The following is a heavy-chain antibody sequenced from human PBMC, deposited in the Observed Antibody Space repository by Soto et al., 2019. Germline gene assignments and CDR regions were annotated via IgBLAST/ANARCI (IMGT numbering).Heavy chain of an antibody. J-gene: IGHJ6*03. Sequence: GESLKISCKGSGYSFTSYWIGWVRQMPGKGLEWMGIIYPGDSDTRYSPSFQGQVTISADKSISTAYLQWSSLKAADTAMYYCARHRGFLERLWPYYMDVWGKGTTVTVSS. V-gene: IGHV5-51*01. CDR2: IYPGDSDT. CDR1: GYSFTSYW. CDR3: ARHRGFLERLWPYYMDV. D-gene: IGHD3-3*01.